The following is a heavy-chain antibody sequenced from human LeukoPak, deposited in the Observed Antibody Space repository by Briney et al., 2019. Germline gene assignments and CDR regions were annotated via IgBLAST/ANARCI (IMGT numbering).Heavy chain of an antibody. D-gene: IGHD2-2*01. V-gene: IGHV4-34*01. J-gene: IGHJ5*02. CDR2: INHSGST. CDR3: ARRDCSSTSCYYGWFDP. Sequence: SETLSLTCAVYGGSFSGYYWSWIRQPPGKGLEWIGEINHSGSTNYNPSLKSRVTISVDTSKNQFSLELSSVTAADTAVYYCARRDCSSTSCYYGWFDPWGQGTLVTVSS. CDR1: GGSFSGYY.